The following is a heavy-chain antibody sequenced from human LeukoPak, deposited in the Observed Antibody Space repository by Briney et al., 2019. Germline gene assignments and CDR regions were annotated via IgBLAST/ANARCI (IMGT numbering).Heavy chain of an antibody. CDR3: AKGRTIHCGGDCDFDY. CDR1: GFPFSSYA. CDR2: ISDTGGST. J-gene: IGHJ4*02. Sequence: GGSLRLSCAASGFPFSSYAMNWVRQGPGKGLEWVSGISDTGGSTFYADSVKGRFTISRDNSKNTLYLQMISLRAEDTAVYFCAKGRTIHCGGDCDFDYWGQGTLVTVSS. D-gene: IGHD2-21*01. V-gene: IGHV3-23*01.